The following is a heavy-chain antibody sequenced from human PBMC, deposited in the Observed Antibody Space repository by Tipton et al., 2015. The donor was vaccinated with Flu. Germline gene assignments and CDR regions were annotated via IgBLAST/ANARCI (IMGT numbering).Heavy chain of an antibody. V-gene: IGHV4-59*12. CDR2: TYSNGDT. D-gene: IGHD6-13*01. CDR1: GGSISGYY. Sequence: TLSLTCTVSGGSISGYYWNWIRQSPGRGLEWIGYTYSNGDTEYNPSLKSRVTISVGTSGDHLSLKVTSVTAADTAVYFCARGARSSSPPFDYWGQGTQVTVSA. J-gene: IGHJ4*02. CDR3: ARGARSSSPPFDY.